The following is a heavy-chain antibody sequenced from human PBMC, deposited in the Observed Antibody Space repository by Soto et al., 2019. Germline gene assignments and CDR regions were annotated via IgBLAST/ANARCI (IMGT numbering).Heavy chain of an antibody. CDR1: GYTFTSYY. J-gene: IGHJ4*02. CDR2: INPSGGST. V-gene: IGHV1-46*01. D-gene: IGHD3-22*01. Sequence: ASVKVSCKASGYTFTSYYMHWVRRAPGQGLEWMGIINPSGGSTSYAQKFQGRVTMTRDTSTSTVYMELSSPRSEDTAVYYCARDPSYDSSGYLTYYFDYWGQGTLVTVSS. CDR3: ARDPSYDSSGYLTYYFDY.